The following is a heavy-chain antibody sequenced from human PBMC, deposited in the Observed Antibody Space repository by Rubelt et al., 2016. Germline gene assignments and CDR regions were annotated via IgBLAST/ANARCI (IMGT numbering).Heavy chain of an antibody. J-gene: IGHJ4*02. CDR2: IAYSGST. CDR3: AKHAFIVTTGSFWDY. CDR1: GDSISSNSFY. V-gene: IGHV4-39*01. Sequence: QLQLQESGPGLVQPSESLSLTCTISGDSISSNSFYWGWIRQPPGKGLEWIGSIAYSGSTYSNPSLRSRVTMSVDTSKTQFSLKLSSVTAADTAVYYCAKHAFIVTTGSFWDYWGQGTLITVSS. D-gene: IGHD4-17*01.